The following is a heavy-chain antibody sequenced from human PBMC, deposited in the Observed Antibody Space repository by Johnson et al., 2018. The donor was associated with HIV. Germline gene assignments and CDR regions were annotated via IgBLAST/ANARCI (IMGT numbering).Heavy chain of an antibody. J-gene: IGHJ3*02. D-gene: IGHD3-3*02. CDR1: GFTFSNYG. Sequence: QVQLVESGGGVVQPGRSLRLSCAASGFTFSNYGMHWVHQAPGKGLEWVAVISYDGGNKYYADSVKGRFTISRDNSKNTLYVQMNSLRVEDTAVYYCAKSTQASIFRESGPYGAFDIWGQGTMVTVSS. V-gene: IGHV3-30*18. CDR3: AKSTQASIFRESGPYGAFDI. CDR2: ISYDGGNK.